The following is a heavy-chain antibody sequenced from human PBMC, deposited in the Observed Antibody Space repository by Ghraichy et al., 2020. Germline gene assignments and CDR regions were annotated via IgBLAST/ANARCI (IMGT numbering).Heavy chain of an antibody. V-gene: IGHV3-48*01. J-gene: IGHJ5*02. D-gene: IGHD3-10*01. CDR1: GFTFSTYS. CDR2: ISSSSRTI. CDR3: ARERYGSGSFGWFDP. Sequence: GESLNISCAASGFTFSTYSMNWVRQAPGKGLEWVTYISSSSRTIYYADSVKGQFTISRDNAKNSLYLQMNSLRVEDTAVYYCARERYGSGSFGWFDPWGQGTLVTVSS.